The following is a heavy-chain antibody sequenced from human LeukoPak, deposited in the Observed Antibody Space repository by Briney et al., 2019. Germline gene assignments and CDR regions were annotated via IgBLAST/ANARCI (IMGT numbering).Heavy chain of an antibody. Sequence: SVKVSCKASGGTFSSYAISWVRQAPGQGLEWMGGIIPIFGTANYAQKFQGRVTITADESTSTAYMELSSLRSEDTAVYYCARGVSGIVVVTPDDAFGIWGQGTMVTVSS. CDR2: IIPIFGTA. V-gene: IGHV1-69*13. CDR1: GGTFSSYA. D-gene: IGHD2-21*02. CDR3: ARGVSGIVVVTPDDAFGI. J-gene: IGHJ3*02.